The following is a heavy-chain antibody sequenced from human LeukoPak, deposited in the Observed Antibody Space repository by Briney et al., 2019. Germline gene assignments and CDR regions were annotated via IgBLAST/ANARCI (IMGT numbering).Heavy chain of an antibody. V-gene: IGHV4-61*10. Sequence: PSETLSLTCTVSSGSISSGGYYWNWIRQPAGKGLEWIGEINHSGSTNYNPSLKSRVTISADTSKNQFSLKVSSVTAADTAVYYCARHMLGAYNWFDPWGQGTLVTVSS. D-gene: IGHD3-10*02. J-gene: IGHJ5*02. CDR1: SGSISSGGYY. CDR2: INHSGST. CDR3: ARHMLGAYNWFDP.